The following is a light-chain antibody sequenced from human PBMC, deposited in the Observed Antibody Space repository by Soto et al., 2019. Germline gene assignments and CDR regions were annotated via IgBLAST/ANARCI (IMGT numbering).Light chain of an antibody. Sequence: QSVLTQPPSVSGAPGQSGTISCTWSSSNIGAGFDVHWYQQLPGTAPKLLIYGNSNRPSGVPDRFSGSKSGYTASLTVSGLQAEDEADYYCSSFVGGNIYVFGTGTKVTVL. CDR2: GNS. CDR3: SSFVGGNIYV. CDR1: SSNIGAGFD. J-gene: IGLJ1*01. V-gene: IGLV1-40*01.